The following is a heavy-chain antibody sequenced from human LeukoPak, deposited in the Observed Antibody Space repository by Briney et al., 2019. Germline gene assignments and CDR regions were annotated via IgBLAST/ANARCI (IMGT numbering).Heavy chain of an antibody. J-gene: IGHJ5*02. V-gene: IGHV3-23*01. CDR2: ISGSGGST. D-gene: IGHD6-6*01. Sequence: PGGSLRLSCAASGFTFSSYAMSWVRQAPGKGLEWVSGISGSGGSTYYADSVKGRFTISRDNSKNTLYLQMNSLRAEDTAVYYCAKFGYSSSSEFDWFDPWGQGTLVTVSS. CDR1: GFTFSSYA. CDR3: AKFGYSSSSEFDWFDP.